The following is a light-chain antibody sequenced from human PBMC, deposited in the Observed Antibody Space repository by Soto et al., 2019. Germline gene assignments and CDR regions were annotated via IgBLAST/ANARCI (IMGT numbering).Light chain of an antibody. J-gene: IGKJ3*01. CDR3: QESSRGPPFS. CDR1: QSINIC. CDR2: GAT. Sequence: DIQMTQSPSSLSASVGDRVTIACRATQSINICLNWYQQKPGKAPKLLIYGATTLQSPVPSRFSPVESGTKFSLAISSHQPENFATCHSQESSRGPPFSCGPGTKGD. V-gene: IGKV1-39*01.